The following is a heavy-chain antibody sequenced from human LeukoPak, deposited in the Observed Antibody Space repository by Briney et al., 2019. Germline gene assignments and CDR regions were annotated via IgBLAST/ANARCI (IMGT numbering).Heavy chain of an antibody. CDR1: GFTFSSYG. J-gene: IGHJ4*02. D-gene: IGHD2-2*01. CDR2: ISYDGSNK. V-gene: IGHV3-30*18. Sequence: PGGSLRLSCAASGFTFSSYGMHWVRQAPGKGLEWVAVISYDGSNKYYADSVKGRFTISRDNSKNTLYLQMNSLRAEDTAVYYCAKERCSSTSCYAYYFDYWGQGTLVTVSS. CDR3: AKERCSSTSCYAYYFDY.